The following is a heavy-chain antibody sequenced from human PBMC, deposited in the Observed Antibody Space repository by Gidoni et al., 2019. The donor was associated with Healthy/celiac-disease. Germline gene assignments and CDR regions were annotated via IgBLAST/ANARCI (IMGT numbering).Heavy chain of an antibody. CDR3: ARRADYYFDY. D-gene: IGHD3-3*01. V-gene: IGHV4-39*01. CDR2: IYYSGST. CDR1: GGSISSSSYY. Sequence: QLQLQASGPGLVKPSETLSLPCTVSGGSISSSSYYWGWIRQPPGKGLEWIGSIYYSGSTYYNPALKSRVTISVDTAKNQFSRKRSSVTAADTAVYYCARRADYYFDYWGQGTLVTVSS. J-gene: IGHJ4*02.